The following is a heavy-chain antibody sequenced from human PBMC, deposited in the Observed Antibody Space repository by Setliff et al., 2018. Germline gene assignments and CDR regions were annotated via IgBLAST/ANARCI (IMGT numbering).Heavy chain of an antibody. CDR2: XXXXXXXX. V-gene: IGHV1-3*01. D-gene: IGHD6-6*01. J-gene: IGHJ3*02. CDR3: ARVGIAARQGGAFDI. CDR1: GYTFTSYA. Sequence: ASVKVSCKASGYTFTSYAMHWVRQAPGQRXEXXXXXXXXXXXXXXSQKFXXRVTITRDTSASTAYMELSSLRSEDTAVYYCARVGIAARQGGAFDIWGQGTMVTVSS.